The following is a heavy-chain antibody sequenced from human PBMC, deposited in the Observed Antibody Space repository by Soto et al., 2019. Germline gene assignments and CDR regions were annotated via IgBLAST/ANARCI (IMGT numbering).Heavy chain of an antibody. Sequence: GGSLRLSCAASGFTFSSYSMNWVRQAPGKGLEWVSSISSSSSYIYYADSVKGRFTISRDNAKNSLYLQMNSLRAEDTAVYYCARERVDTAMVTTFYYYYGMDVWGQGTTVTVSS. CDR2: ISSSSSYI. J-gene: IGHJ6*02. V-gene: IGHV3-21*01. D-gene: IGHD5-18*01. CDR3: ARERVDTAMVTTFYYYYGMDV. CDR1: GFTFSSYS.